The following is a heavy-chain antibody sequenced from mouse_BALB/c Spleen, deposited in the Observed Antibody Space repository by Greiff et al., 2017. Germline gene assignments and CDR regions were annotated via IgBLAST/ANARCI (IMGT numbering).Heavy chain of an antibody. D-gene: IGHD1-1*01. J-gene: IGHJ2*01. Sequence: VQLVESGAELARPGASVKMSCKASGYTFTSYTMHWVKQRPGQGLEWIGYINPSSGYTNYNQKFKDKATLTADKSSSTAYMQLSSLTSEDSAVYYCATITTVVAPDYWGQGTTLTVSS. CDR3: ATITTVVAPDY. CDR2: INPSSGYT. V-gene: IGHV1-4*01. CDR1: GYTFTSYT.